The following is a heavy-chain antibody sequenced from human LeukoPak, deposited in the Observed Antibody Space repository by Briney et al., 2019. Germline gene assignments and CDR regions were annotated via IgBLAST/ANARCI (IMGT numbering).Heavy chain of an antibody. CDR2: IKNKHEHQAT. V-gene: IGHV3-15*07. D-gene: IGHD1-26*01. Sequence: GGSLRLSCAASGFHFSGAYMNWVRQAPGKGLEWVGLIKNKHEHQATDYAAPVRERFIITRDDSSSTLFLQMNSLKTEDTAVYYCVTDANRILGARGTGYWGQGILVTVSS. CDR1: GFHFSGAY. J-gene: IGHJ4*02. CDR3: VTDANRILGARGTGY.